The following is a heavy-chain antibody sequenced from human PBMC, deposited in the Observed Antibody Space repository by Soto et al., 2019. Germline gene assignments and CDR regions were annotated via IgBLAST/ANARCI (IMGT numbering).Heavy chain of an antibody. CDR2: ISYDGSNK. J-gene: IGHJ6*02. CDR3: ARGGVYSSSWYFGRPLYYGMDV. CDR1: GFTFSSYA. D-gene: IGHD6-13*01. V-gene: IGHV3-30-3*01. Sequence: QVQLVESGGGVVQPGRSLRLSCAASGFTFSSYAMHWVRQAPGKGLEWVAVISYDGSNKYYADSVKGRFTISRDNSKNTLYLQMNSLRAEDTAAYYCARGGVYSSSWYFGRPLYYGMDVWGQGTTVTVSS.